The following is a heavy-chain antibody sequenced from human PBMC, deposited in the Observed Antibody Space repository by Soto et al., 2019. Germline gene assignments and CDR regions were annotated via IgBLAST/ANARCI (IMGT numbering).Heavy chain of an antibody. V-gene: IGHV3-21*06. CDR1: GFTFTRYS. J-gene: IGHJ4*02. CDR2: ISSTTKYI. CDR3: ARESEDLTSNFDY. Sequence: EVQLVESGGGLVKPGGSLRLSCAASGFTFTRYSMNWVRQAPGKGLEWVSSISSTTKYIYYADSMKGRFTISRDNAKNSLYLEMNSLRAEDTAVYYCARESEDLTSNFDYWGQGTLVTVSS.